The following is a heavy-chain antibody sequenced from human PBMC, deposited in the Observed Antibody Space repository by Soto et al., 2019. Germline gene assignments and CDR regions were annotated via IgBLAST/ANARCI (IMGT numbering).Heavy chain of an antibody. CDR1: VFTVSSCS. D-gene: IGHD6-6*01. V-gene: IGHV3-48*01. Sequence: WGSRRLSCLASVFTVSSCSVNWFRQAPGNGLEWVSYISSGSKTIYYADSVKGRFTVSRDNAKNSLYLQMNSLRAEDTAVYYCAKDEERLGSSEWWDYWGQGTTVTVS. J-gene: IGHJ6*02. CDR2: ISSGSKTI. CDR3: AKDEERLGSSEWWDY.